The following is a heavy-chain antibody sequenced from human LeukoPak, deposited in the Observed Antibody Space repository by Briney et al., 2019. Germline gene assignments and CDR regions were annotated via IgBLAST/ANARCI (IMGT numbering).Heavy chain of an antibody. V-gene: IGHV4-30-4*01. CDR3: ARGGYYDSSGYYPHDAFDI. D-gene: IGHD3-22*01. CDR1: GGSISSGDYY. Sequence: PSQTLSLTCTVSGGSISSGDYYWSWIRQPPGKGLEWIGYIYYSGSTYYNPSLKSRVTISVDTSKNQFSLKLSSVTAADTAVYYCARGGYYDSSGYYPHDAFDIWGQGTMVTVSS. CDR2: IYYSGST. J-gene: IGHJ3*02.